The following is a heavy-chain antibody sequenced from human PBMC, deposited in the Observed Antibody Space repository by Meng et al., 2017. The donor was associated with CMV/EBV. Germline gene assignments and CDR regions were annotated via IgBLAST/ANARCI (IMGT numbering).Heavy chain of an antibody. CDR2: IYYSGST. V-gene: IGHV4-61*01. CDR3: ARGGFWQQLVLDGFDP. CDR1: GSVSSGSSY. D-gene: IGHD6-13*01. Sequence: GSVSSGSSYWSWIRQPPGKGLEWIGYIYYSGSTNYNPSLKSRVTISVDTSKNQFSLKLSSVTAADTAVYYCARGGFWQQLVLDGFDPWGQGTLVTVSS. J-gene: IGHJ5*02.